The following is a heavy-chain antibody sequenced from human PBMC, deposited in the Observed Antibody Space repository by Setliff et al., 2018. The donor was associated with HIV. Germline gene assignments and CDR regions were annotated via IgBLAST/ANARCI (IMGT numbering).Heavy chain of an antibody. D-gene: IGHD2-21*01. CDR3: ARAPRSPLRWRDNLLSSSSFFMDV. V-gene: IGHV5-51*01. J-gene: IGHJ6*03. CDR2: IYPGDSDT. Sequence: GESLKISCEASGYIFTDYWIGWVRQMPGKGLEWMGIIYPGDSDTGYSPSFQGQATFSADKSISAVYLQWDSLKASDSAIYYCARAPRSPLRWRDNLLSSSSFFMDVWGKGTTVTVSS. CDR1: GYIFTDYW.